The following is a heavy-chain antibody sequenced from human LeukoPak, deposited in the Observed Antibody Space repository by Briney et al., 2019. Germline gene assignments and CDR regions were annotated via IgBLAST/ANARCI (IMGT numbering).Heavy chain of an antibody. CDR3: ARATRYYYDSSGYPYYFDY. J-gene: IGHJ4*02. Sequence: SETLSLTCTVSGGSLSSYYWSWIRQPPGKGLEWVGYIYYIGSTNYNPSLKSRVTISVDTSKNQFSLKLSSVTAADTAVYYCARATRYYYDSSGYPYYFDYWGQGTLVTVSS. CDR2: IYYIGST. CDR1: GGSLSSYY. D-gene: IGHD3-22*01. V-gene: IGHV4-59*01.